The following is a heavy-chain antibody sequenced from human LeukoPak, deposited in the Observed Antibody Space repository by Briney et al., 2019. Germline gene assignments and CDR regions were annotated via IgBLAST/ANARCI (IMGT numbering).Heavy chain of an antibody. CDR3: ARFFTGPQSGEELIVGANGGNWFDP. Sequence: SETLSLTCTVSGGSISSSSYYWGWIRLPPGKGLEWIGNIYYSGSTNYNPSLKSRVTISVDTSKNQFSLKLSSVTAADTAVYYCARFFTGPQSGEELIVGANGGNWFDPWGQGTLVTVSS. V-gene: IGHV4-39*07. J-gene: IGHJ5*02. D-gene: IGHD1-26*01. CDR1: GGSISSSSYY. CDR2: IYYSGST.